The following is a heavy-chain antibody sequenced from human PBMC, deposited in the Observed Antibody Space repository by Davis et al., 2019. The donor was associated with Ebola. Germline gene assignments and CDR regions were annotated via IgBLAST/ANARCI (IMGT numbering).Heavy chain of an antibody. V-gene: IGHV3-49*02. J-gene: IGHJ4*02. Sequence: GESLKISCAASGFTFSSFPMSWVRQAPGKGLEWVGFIRSKAYGGTTEYAASVKGRFTISRDDSKSIAYLQMNSLKTEDTAVYYCTRDYADSSGYYSSRFDYWGQGTLVTVSS. CDR2: IRSKAYGGTT. D-gene: IGHD3-22*01. CDR3: TRDYADSSGYYSSRFDY. CDR1: GFTFSSFP.